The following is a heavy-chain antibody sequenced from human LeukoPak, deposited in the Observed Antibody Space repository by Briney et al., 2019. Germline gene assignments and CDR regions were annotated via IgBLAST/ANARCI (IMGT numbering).Heavy chain of an antibody. CDR2: IYYSGST. J-gene: IGHJ5*02. V-gene: IGHV4-38-2*01. D-gene: IGHD2-2*01. CDR1: GDSFSSGYY. Sequence: SETLSLTCAVSGDSFSSGYYWGWIRQPPGKGLEWIGIIYYSGSTYYNPYLKSRLTISVDTSKNQFSLKLSSVTATDTAVYYCARRGYCSSTSCYEYWFDPWGQGTLVTVSS. CDR3: ARRGYCSSTSCYEYWFDP.